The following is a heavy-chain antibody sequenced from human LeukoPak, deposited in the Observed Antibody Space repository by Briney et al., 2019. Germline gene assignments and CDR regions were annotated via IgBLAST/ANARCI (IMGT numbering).Heavy chain of an antibody. J-gene: IGHJ6*03. V-gene: IGHV4-39*01. CDR3: ARQISDYYYYYMDV. CDR1: GGSITGYY. Sequence: SETLSLTCTVSGGSITGYYWGWVRQSPGKGPEWVGSIYYTETTYYNPSLESRVTISVDASKNQFSLKLRSVTAADTAQYYCARQISDYYYYYMDVWGTGTTVTVSS. CDR2: IYYTETT. D-gene: IGHD6-19*01.